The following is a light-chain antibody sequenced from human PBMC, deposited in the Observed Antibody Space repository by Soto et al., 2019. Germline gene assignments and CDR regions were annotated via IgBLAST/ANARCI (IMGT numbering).Light chain of an antibody. CDR3: SSYAGSNNLCV. V-gene: IGLV2-8*01. CDR1: SSDVGGKNY. CDR2: EVS. Sequence: QSVLTQPPSAAGSPGQSITISCTGTSSDVGGKNYVSWYQQHPGKAPKVLIYEVSKRPSGVPDRFSGSTSGNTASLTVSGLQAVDEADYSCSSYAGSNNLCVFPTGTKVPVL. J-gene: IGLJ1*01.